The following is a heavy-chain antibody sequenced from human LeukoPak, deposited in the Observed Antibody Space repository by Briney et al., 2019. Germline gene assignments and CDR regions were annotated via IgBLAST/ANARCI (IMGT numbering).Heavy chain of an antibody. D-gene: IGHD1-26*01. CDR1: GFSFGDYS. J-gene: IGHJ4*02. V-gene: IGHV3-49*04. Sequence: GGSLRLSCTSSGFSFGDYSMTWVRQAPGKGLEWVGFIRSKAYGGTTEYAASVKGRFTISRDDSKSIAYLQMNSLKTEDTAVYHCASGSGRQWLPYFDYWGQGTLVTVSS. CDR3: ASGSGRQWLPYFDY. CDR2: IRSKAYGGTT.